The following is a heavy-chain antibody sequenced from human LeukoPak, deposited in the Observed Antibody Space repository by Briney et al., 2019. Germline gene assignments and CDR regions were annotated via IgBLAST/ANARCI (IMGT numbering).Heavy chain of an antibody. J-gene: IGHJ4*02. Sequence: PSEPLSLTCSMSSGSITAIDNHYWGWIRQPPGKGLEWIGSINRGGHTYYNPPLESRFTISVDTSKNQFSPMVTSVTAADTAVYYCAGQRAWFGEWAFDYWGPGTLVTVSS. CDR1: SGSITAIDNHY. D-gene: IGHD3-10*01. CDR2: INRGGHT. CDR3: AGQRAWFGEWAFDY. V-gene: IGHV4-39*01.